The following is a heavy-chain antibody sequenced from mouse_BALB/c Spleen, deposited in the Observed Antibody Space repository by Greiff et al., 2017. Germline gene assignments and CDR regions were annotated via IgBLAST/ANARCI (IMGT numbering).Heavy chain of an antibody. CDR2: INPSTGYT. J-gene: IGHJ2*01. CDR3: ARGDYRYDYFDY. D-gene: IGHD2-14*01. V-gene: IGHV1-7*01. Sequence: QVQLQQSGAELAKPGASVKMSCKASGYTFTSYWMHWVKQRPGQGLEWIGYINPSTGYTEYNQKFKDKATLTADKSSGTAYMQLSSLTSEDSAAYYCARGDYRYDYFDYWGQGTTLTVSS. CDR1: GYTFTSYW.